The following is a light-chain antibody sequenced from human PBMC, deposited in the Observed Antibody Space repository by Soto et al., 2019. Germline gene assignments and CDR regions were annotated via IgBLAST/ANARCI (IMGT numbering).Light chain of an antibody. J-gene: IGKJ1*01. V-gene: IGKV1-39*01. CDR1: QTIKTY. CDR3: QQTYTAPGT. CDR2: AAS. Sequence: DIQMSQSPSPLSASVGDSVTITCRASQTIKTYLNWYRHKPGKAPELLIYAASRLQSGVASRFSGSGSGTYFILIISSLQPDDLATYYCQQTYTAPGTFGQGTKVEI.